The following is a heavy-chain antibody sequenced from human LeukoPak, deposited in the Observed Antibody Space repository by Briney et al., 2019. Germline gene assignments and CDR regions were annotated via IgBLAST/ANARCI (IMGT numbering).Heavy chain of an antibody. Sequence: SVKVSCKASGGTFSSYAISWVRQAPGQGLEWMGRIIPIFGTANYAQKFQGRVAITTDESTSTAYMELSSLRSEDTAVYYCATIPYGSGLMGYFDYWGQGTLVTVSS. CDR2: IIPIFGTA. J-gene: IGHJ4*02. D-gene: IGHD3-10*01. V-gene: IGHV1-69*05. CDR1: GGTFSSYA. CDR3: ATIPYGSGLMGYFDY.